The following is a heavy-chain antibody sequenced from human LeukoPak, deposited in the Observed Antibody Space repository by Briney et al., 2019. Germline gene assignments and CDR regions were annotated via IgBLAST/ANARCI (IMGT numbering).Heavy chain of an antibody. J-gene: IGHJ4*02. V-gene: IGHV1-2*04. D-gene: IGHD6-13*01. CDR3: ARGGYGIAAAAPDY. CDR2: INPNSGGT. CDR1: GYTFTGYY. Sequence: GASVKVSCKASGYTFTGYYTHWVRQAPGQGLEWMGWINPNSGGTNYAQKFQGWVTMTRDTSISTAYMELSRLRSDDTAVYYCARGGYGIAAAAPDYWGQGTLVTVSS.